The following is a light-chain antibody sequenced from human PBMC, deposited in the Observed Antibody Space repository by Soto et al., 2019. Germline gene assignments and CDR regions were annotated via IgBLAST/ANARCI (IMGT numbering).Light chain of an antibody. CDR2: GAS. CDR1: QSVSSSY. V-gene: IGKV3-20*01. Sequence: EIVLTQSPGTLSLSPGERATLSCRASQSVSSSYLAWYQQKPGQAPRLLIYGASSRATGIPDRFSGSGSGTDFTLTISRLEPEDFGVYYCQQYGSSPWTFGQGTKVEIK. J-gene: IGKJ1*01. CDR3: QQYGSSPWT.